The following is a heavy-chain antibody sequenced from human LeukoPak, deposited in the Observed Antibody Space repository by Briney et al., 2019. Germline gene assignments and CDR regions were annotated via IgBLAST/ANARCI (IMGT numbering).Heavy chain of an antibody. CDR1: GDSVSSNSVA. V-gene: IGHV6-1*01. CDR2: TYYRSKWYN. CDR3: ARDVDFWSGYSYYFDY. J-gene: IGHJ4*02. Sequence: SQTLSLTCAISGDSVSSNSVAWNWIRQSPSRGLEWLGRTYYRSKWYNDYAVSVKSRITINPDTSKNQFSLQLNSVTPEDTAVYYCARDVDFWSGYSYYFDYWGQGTLVTVSS. D-gene: IGHD3-3*01.